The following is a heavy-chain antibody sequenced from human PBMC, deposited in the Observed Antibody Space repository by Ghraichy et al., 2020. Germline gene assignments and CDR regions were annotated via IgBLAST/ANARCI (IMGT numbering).Heavy chain of an antibody. CDR3: ARHSVSRFLNWFDP. J-gene: IGHJ5*02. CDR1: GGSIRSTNDY. CDR2: VHYSKTT. D-gene: IGHD3-3*01. V-gene: IGHV4-39*02. Sequence: SETLSLTCTVSGGSIRSTNDYWAWIRQPPGKGLEWIGSVHYSKTTYYNPSLRSRVTISADTSKNHFSLKVTSMTAADTAVYYCARHSVSRFLNWFDPRGQGTLVIVSS.